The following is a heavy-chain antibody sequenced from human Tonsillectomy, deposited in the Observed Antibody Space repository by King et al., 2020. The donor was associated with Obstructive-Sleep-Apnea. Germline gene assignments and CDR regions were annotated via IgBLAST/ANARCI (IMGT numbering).Heavy chain of an antibody. CDR1: GVSISGTNW. J-gene: IGHJ3*02. D-gene: IGHD3/OR15-3a*01. Sequence: QLQESGPGLVKPSGTLSLTCAVSGVSISGTNWWSWVRQPPGKGLEWIGEIYHSGSTNYNPSLKSRVTISVDKSKNQFSLNLTSVTAADTAVYYCARDAALDILRAFDIWGQGAMVTISS. V-gene: IGHV4-4*02. CDR3: ARDAALDILRAFDI. CDR2: IYHSGST.